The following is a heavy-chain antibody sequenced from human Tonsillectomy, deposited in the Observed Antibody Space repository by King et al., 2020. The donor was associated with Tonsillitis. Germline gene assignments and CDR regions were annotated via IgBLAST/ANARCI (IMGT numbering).Heavy chain of an antibody. Sequence: VQLQESGPGLVKPSQTLSLTCAVSGGSISSGGYSWSWIRQPPGQRLEWIGYIYYSGSTYYNPSLKSRVTISVDLSKNQFSLKLNSVTAADTAVYYCARVEYKTFHYWGQGTLVTVSS. CDR1: GGSISSGGYS. CDR2: IYYSGST. CDR3: ARVEYKTFHY. V-gene: IGHV4-30-4*07. D-gene: IGHD1-1*01. J-gene: IGHJ4*02.